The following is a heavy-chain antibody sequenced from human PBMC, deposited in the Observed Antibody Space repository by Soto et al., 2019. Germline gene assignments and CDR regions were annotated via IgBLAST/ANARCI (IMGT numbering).Heavy chain of an antibody. V-gene: IGHV1-69*13. D-gene: IGHD6-6*01. CDR2: IIPIFGTA. J-gene: IGHJ4*02. Sequence: GASVKVSCKASGYTFTSYGISWVRQAPGQGLEWMGGIIPIFGTANYAQKFQGRVTITADESTSTAYMELSSLRSEDTAVYYCARAPFEYSSSKMYYFDYWGQGTLVTVSA. CDR1: GYTFTSYG. CDR3: ARAPFEYSSSKMYYFDY.